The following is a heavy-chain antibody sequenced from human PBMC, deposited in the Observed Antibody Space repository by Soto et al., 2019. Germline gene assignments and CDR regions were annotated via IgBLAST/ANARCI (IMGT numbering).Heavy chain of an antibody. CDR2: IYSGGST. CDR3: AREDVRSSSWSNYYYYGMDV. J-gene: IGHJ6*02. V-gene: IGHV3-53*01. D-gene: IGHD6-13*01. Sequence: GGSLRLSCAASGFTVSNIYMSRVRQAPGKGLEWVSVIYSGGSTYYADSVKGRFTISRDNSKNTLYLQMNSLRAEDTAVYYCAREDVRSSSWSNYYYYGMDVWGQGTTVTVSS. CDR1: GFTVSNIY.